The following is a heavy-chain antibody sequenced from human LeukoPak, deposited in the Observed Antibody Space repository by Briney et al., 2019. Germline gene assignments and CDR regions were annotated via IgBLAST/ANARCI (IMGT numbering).Heavy chain of an antibody. CDR3: AKDTPWYSSGRTPDY. D-gene: IGHD6-19*01. V-gene: IGHV3-23*01. CDR1: GFTSSSYA. CDR2: ISGSGGST. J-gene: IGHJ4*02. Sequence: PGGSLRLSCAASGFTSSSYAMSWVRQAPGKGLEWVAAISGSGGSTYYADSVKGRFTISRDNSKNTLYLQMNSLRAEDTAVYYCAKDTPWYSSGRTPDYWGQGTLVTVSS.